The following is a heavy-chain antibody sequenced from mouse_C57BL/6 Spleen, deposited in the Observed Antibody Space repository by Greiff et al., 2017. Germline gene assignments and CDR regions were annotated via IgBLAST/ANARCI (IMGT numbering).Heavy chain of an antibody. D-gene: IGHD1-1*01. CDR2: IYPRDGST. CDR3: ARDNYYGSSYFDY. Sequence: VQLQQSDAELVKPGASVKISCKVSGYTFTDHTIHWMKQRPEQGLEWIGYIYPRDGSTKYNEKFKGKATLTADKSSSTAYMHLNSLTSEDSAVYFCARDNYYGSSYFDYWGQGTTLTVSS. J-gene: IGHJ2*01. CDR1: GYTFTDHT. V-gene: IGHV1-78*01.